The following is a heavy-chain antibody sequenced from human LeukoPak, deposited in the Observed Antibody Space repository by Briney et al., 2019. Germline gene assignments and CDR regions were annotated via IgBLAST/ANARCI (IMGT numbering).Heavy chain of an antibody. Sequence: GGSLRLSCAASGFTFSSYEMNWVRQAPGKGLEWVSYISSSSSTIYYADSVKGRFTISRDNAKNSLYLQMNSLRAEDTAAYYCARHLSGVTGYTYGRGIDYWGQGTLVTVSS. CDR1: GFTFSSYE. CDR2: ISSSSSTI. J-gene: IGHJ4*02. CDR3: ARHLSGVTGYTYGRGIDY. V-gene: IGHV3-48*01. D-gene: IGHD5-18*01.